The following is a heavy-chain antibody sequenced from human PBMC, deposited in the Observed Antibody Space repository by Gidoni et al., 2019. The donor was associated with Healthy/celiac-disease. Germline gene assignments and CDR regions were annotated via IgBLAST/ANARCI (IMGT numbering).Heavy chain of an antibody. CDR2: NYYSGST. CDR1: GGSISSYY. J-gene: IGHJ5*02. V-gene: IGHV4-59*01. D-gene: IGHD2-2*01. CDR3: AREHCSSTSCYRNGFDP. Sequence: QVQLQESGPGLVKPSETLSLTCTVSGGSISSYYWSWIRQPPGKGLEWIGYNYYSGSTNYNPSLKSRVTISVDTSKNQFSLKLSSVTAADTAVYYCAREHCSSTSCYRNGFDPWGQGTLVTVSS.